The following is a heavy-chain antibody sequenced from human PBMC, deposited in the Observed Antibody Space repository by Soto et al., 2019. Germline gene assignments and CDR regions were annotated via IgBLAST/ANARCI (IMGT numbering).Heavy chain of an antibody. J-gene: IGHJ5*02. CDR3: AAYCYTMTCTHFHGYS. V-gene: IGHV3-7*03. D-gene: IGHD3-16*02. CDR2: IKQDESDK. CDR1: GFRFRDYW. Sequence: GGSLRLSCAVSGFRFRDYWMSWVRQAPGKGLEWVANIKQDESDKYYVDSVKGRFTISRDNAKNALYLQMNSLRVEDTAVYYCAAYCYTMTCTHFHGYSWGQGTQVTVSS.